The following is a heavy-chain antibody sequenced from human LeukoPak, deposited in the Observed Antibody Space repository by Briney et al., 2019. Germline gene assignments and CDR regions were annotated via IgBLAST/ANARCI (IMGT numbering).Heavy chain of an antibody. CDR2: IYSSGST. Sequence: PSETLSLTCTVSGDSISNFYWSWIRQPPGKGLEWIGSIYSSGSTYYNPSPKSRVTISVDTSKNQFSLKLTSVTAADTAVYYCARHYGPWGQGTLVTVSS. J-gene: IGHJ5*02. CDR1: GDSISNFY. CDR3: ARHYGP. D-gene: IGHD3-16*01. V-gene: IGHV4-59*05.